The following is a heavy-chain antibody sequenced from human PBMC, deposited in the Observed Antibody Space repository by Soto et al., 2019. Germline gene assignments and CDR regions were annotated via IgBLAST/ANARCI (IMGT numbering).Heavy chain of an antibody. V-gene: IGHV4-31*03. CDR2: IYYSGST. CDR3: ASYGSGRKLNYFDY. CDR1: GGSISSGGYY. Sequence: SETLSLTCTVSGGSISSGGYYWSWIRQHPGKGLEWIGYIYYSGSTYYNPSLKSRVTISVDTSKNQFSLKLSSVTAADTAVYYCASYGSGRKLNYFDYWGQGTLVTVSS. J-gene: IGHJ4*02. D-gene: IGHD3-10*01.